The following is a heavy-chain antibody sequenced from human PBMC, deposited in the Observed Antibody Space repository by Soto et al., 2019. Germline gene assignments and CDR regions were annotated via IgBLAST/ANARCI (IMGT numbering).Heavy chain of an antibody. CDR3: ARLRDQWLVPQIDY. CDR1: GFTFSSYA. D-gene: IGHD6-19*01. Sequence: GGSLRLSCAASGFTFSSYAMSWVRQAPGKGLEWVSAISGSGGSTYYADSVKGRFTISRDNSKNTLYLQMNSLRAEDTAVYYCARLRDQWLVPQIDYWGQGTLVTVSS. V-gene: IGHV3-23*01. J-gene: IGHJ4*02. CDR2: ISGSGGST.